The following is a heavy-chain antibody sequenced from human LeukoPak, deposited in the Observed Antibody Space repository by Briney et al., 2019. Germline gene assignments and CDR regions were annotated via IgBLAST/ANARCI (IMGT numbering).Heavy chain of an antibody. Sequence: ASVKVSCKASGYTFTSYAMHLVRQAPGQRLEWMGWINAGNGNTKYSQKFQGRVTITRDTSASTAYMELSSLRSEDTAVYYCARDPGYCSSTSCYVFDPWGQGALVTVSS. D-gene: IGHD2-2*01. CDR1: GYTFTSYA. CDR2: INAGNGNT. J-gene: IGHJ5*02. V-gene: IGHV1-3*01. CDR3: ARDPGYCSSTSCYVFDP.